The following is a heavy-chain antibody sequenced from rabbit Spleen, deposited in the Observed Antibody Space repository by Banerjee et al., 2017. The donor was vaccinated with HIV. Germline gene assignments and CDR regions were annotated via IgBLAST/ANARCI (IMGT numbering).Heavy chain of an antibody. CDR3: GRGGNL. CDR1: GFTLNSYY. J-gene: IGHJ4*01. Sequence: QEQLKETGGGLVQPGGSLKLSCKASGFTLNSYYINWVRQAPGKGLEWIAYIDTGTSNSAVYASWAKGRFTISKTSSTTVTLQMTSLTAADTAMYFCGRGGNLWGPGTLVTVS. CDR2: IDTGTSNSA. V-gene: IGHV1S45*01.